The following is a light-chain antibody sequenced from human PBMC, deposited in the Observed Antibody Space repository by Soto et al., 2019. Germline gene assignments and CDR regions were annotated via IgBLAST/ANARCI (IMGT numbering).Light chain of an antibody. V-gene: IGKV3-20*01. J-gene: IGKJ2*01. Sequence: EIVLTQSPGTLSLSAGERATLSCWASQSLRNTYIAWYQQKRGQAPRLLIYGASSRATGIPERFSGSGSGTDFTLTISRLEPEDSAVYYCQQYARGYPFGQGTKLEIK. CDR1: QSLRNTY. CDR2: GAS. CDR3: QQYARGYP.